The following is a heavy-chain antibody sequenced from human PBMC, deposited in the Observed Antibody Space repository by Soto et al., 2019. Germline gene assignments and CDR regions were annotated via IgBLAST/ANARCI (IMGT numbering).Heavy chain of an antibody. CDR1: GGSIRSAAYF. CDR3: ARGRLEILGTTNYCYGLDV. V-gene: IGHV4-31*03. CDR2: IYFTGST. Sequence: TLSLTCTVSGGSIRSAAYFWSWIRQHPGKGLEWLGYIYFTGSTHYNPSLNSRLSLSIDTSKDQFSLKMTSVAAVDTAVYYCARGRLEILGTTNYCYGLDVWGQGTAVTVSS. J-gene: IGHJ6*02. D-gene: IGHD1-1*01.